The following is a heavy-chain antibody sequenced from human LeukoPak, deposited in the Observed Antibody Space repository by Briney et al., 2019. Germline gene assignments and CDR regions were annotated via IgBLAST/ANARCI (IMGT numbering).Heavy chain of an antibody. Sequence: SVNVSCKASGGTFSSYAISWVRQAPGRGLEWMGGIIPIFGTANYAQKFQGRVTITTDESTSTAYMELSSLRAEDTAVYYCATIRGPIDPYYYDSSGYYGGGAFDIWGQGTMVTVSS. D-gene: IGHD3-22*01. V-gene: IGHV1-69*05. CDR3: ATIRGPIDPYYYDSSGYYGGGAFDI. J-gene: IGHJ3*02. CDR1: GGTFSSYA. CDR2: IIPIFGTA.